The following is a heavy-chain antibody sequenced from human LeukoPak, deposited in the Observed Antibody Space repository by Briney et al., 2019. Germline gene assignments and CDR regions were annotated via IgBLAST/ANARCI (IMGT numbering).Heavy chain of an antibody. J-gene: IGHJ4*02. Sequence: GGSLRLSCEASGFTFSSYDMHWVRQAPGKGLEWVAFIRYDGSYTYYADSVKGRFTVSRDNSENTLYLQMNSLRAADTAVYYCAKDPTHYRVWDDYDSTVLSYWGQGTLVTVSS. V-gene: IGHV3-30*02. D-gene: IGHD3-22*01. CDR1: GFTFSSYD. CDR2: IRYDGSYT. CDR3: AKDPTHYRVWDDYDSTVLSY.